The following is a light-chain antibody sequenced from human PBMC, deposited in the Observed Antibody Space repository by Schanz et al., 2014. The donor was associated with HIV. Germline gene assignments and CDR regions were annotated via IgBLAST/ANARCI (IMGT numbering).Light chain of an antibody. CDR3: NSYTSSSTRV. J-gene: IGLJ1*01. CDR1: SSDIG. Sequence: QSALTQPPSASGSPGQSVAISCTGASSDIGVSWYQQYPGNAPKLMIYDVSNRPSGVSNRFSGSKSGNTASLTISGLQAEDEADYYCNSYTSSSTRVFGTGTKLTVL. V-gene: IGLV2-14*03. CDR2: DVS.